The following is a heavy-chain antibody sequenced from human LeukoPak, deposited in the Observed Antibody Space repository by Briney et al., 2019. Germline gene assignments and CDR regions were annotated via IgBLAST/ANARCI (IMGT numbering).Heavy chain of an antibody. D-gene: IGHD2-2*02. Sequence: ASVKVSCKASGHTFTGYYMHWVRQAPGQGLEWMGWINPNSGGTNYAQRFQGRVTMTRDTSISTAYMELSRLRSDDTAVYYCASPEGSSTSCYNCFDYWGQGTLVTVSS. CDR1: GHTFTGYY. CDR3: ASPEGSSTSCYNCFDY. J-gene: IGHJ4*02. CDR2: INPNSGGT. V-gene: IGHV1-2*02.